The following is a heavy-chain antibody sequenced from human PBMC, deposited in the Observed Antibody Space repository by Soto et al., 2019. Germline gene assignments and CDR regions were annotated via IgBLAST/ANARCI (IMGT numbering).Heavy chain of an antibody. CDR1: GFTFSSYG. V-gene: IGHV3-30*18. Sequence: QVQLVESGGGVVQPGRSLRLSCAASGFTFSSYGMHWVRQAPGKGLEWVAVISYDGSNKYYAESVKGRFTISRDNSENTLFLQMNSLRAEDTAVYYCAKEDSGWHHFDYWGQGTLVTVSS. J-gene: IGHJ4*02. CDR3: AKEDSGWHHFDY. D-gene: IGHD6-19*01. CDR2: ISYDGSNK.